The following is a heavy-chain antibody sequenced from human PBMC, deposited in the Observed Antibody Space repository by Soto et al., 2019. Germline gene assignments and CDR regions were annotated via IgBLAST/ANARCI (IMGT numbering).Heavy chain of an antibody. CDR2: ISSSSSYI. J-gene: IGHJ3*02. CDR1: GFTFSSYA. CDR3: ASDGGIAPDKPGFWI. V-gene: IGHV3-21*01. D-gene: IGHD6-13*01. Sequence: GGSLRLSCAASGFTFSSYAMSWVRQAPGKGLEWVSSISSSSSYIYYADSVKGRFTISRDNAKNSLYLQMNSLRAEDTAVYYCASDGGIAPDKPGFWIWGQGTMVTVSS.